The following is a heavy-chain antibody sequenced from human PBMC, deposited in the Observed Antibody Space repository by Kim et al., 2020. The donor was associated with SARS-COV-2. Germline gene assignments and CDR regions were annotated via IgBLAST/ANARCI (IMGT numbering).Heavy chain of an antibody. CDR2: MNPNSGNT. D-gene: IGHD3-10*01. CDR1: GYTFTSYD. CDR3: ARGHLNRRGYYGSGSYTDY. J-gene: IGHJ4*02. V-gene: IGHV1-8*01. Sequence: ASVKVSCKASGYTFTSYDINWVRQATGQGLEWMGWMNPNSGNTGYAQKFQGRVTMTRNTSISTAYMELSSLRSEDTAVYYCARGHLNRRGYYGSGSYTDYWGQGTLVTVSS.